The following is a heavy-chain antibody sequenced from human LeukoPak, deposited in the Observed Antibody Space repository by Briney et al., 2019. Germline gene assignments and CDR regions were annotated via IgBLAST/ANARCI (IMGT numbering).Heavy chain of an antibody. CDR3: TRVGYIDEGIDY. D-gene: IGHD5-24*01. V-gene: IGHV3-7*04. CDR2: IKQDGSKK. CDR1: GFPFSSYW. J-gene: IGHJ4*02. Sequence: GGSLRLSCVASGFPFSSYWMTWVRQAPGKGLGWVANIKQDGSKKSYVDSVKGRFTISRDNAKNSLYLQMNSLRAEDTAIYYCTRVGYIDEGIDYWGQGTLVTVSS.